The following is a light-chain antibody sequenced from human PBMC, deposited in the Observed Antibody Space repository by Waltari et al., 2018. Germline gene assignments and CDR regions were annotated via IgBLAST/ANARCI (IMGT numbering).Light chain of an antibody. Sequence: CALTQPASASGYPGQSNTIPCTGSSSDVGAYNWVHWYQQHPGKAPKLMIYDVSNRPSGISNRFPGSKSGNTASLTISGLQAEDEADYYCSSYTRSAPLGMFGGGTKLTVL. J-gene: IGLJ3*02. CDR3: SSYTRSAPLGM. CDR2: DVS. CDR1: SSDVGAYNW. V-gene: IGLV2-14*03.